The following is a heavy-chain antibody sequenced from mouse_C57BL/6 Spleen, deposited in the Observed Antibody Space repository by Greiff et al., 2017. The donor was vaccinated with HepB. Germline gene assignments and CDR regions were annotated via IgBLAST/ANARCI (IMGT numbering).Heavy chain of an antibody. D-gene: IGHD2-3*01. V-gene: IGHV1-62-2*01. CDR2: FYPGSGSI. J-gene: IGHJ4*01. CDR1: GYTFTEYT. CDR3: ARHGDYDGYLGYYAMYY. Sequence: VQLQQSGAELVKPGASVKLSCKASGYTFTEYTIHWVKQRSGQGLEWIGWFYPGSGSIKYNEKFKDKATLTADKSSSTVYMELSRLTSEDSAVYFCARHGDYDGYLGYYAMYYWGQGTSVTVSS.